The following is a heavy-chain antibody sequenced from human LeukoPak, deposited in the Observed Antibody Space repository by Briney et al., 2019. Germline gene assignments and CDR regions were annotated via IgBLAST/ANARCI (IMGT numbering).Heavy chain of an antibody. CDR1: GGFISSYY. CDR2: IYYSGST. Sequence: PSETLSLICTVSGGFISSYYWSWLREPPGKGVEWSGYIYYSGSTNYNTSLKSRVTISVDTSKNQFSLKLSSVTAADTAVYYCARHPSYGSGSYFQTPLYYFDYWGQGTLVTVSS. D-gene: IGHD3-10*01. J-gene: IGHJ4*02. V-gene: IGHV4-59*08. CDR3: ARHPSYGSGSYFQTPLYYFDY.